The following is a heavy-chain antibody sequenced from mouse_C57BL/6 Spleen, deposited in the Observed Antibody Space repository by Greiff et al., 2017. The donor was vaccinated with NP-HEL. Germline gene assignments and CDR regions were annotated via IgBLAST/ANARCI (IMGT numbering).Heavy chain of an antibody. V-gene: IGHV1-80*01. D-gene: IGHD1-1*01. CDR2: IYPGDGDT. CDR1: GYAFSSYW. Sequence: QVQLKESGAELVKPGASVKISCKASGYAFSSYWMNWVKQRPGKGLAWIGQIYPGDGDTNYNGKFKGKATLTADKSSSTAYMQLSSLTSEDSAVYFCARGDGFAYWGQGTLVTVSA. CDR3: ARGDGFAY. J-gene: IGHJ3*01.